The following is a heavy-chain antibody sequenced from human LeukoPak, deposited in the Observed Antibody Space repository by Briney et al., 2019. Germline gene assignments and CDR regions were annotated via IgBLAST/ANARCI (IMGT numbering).Heavy chain of an antibody. CDR1: GFTFSSYG. V-gene: IGHV3-23*01. CDR2: ISGSGGST. CDR3: AKHPSDIVVVPATGYAFDI. D-gene: IGHD2-2*01. J-gene: IGHJ3*02. Sequence: GVSLRLSCAASGFTFSSYGMSWVRRAPGKGPEWVSAISGSGGSTYYADSVKGRFTISRDNPKNTLYLQMNSLRAEHTAVYYCAKHPSDIVVVPATGYAFDIWGQGTMVTDSS.